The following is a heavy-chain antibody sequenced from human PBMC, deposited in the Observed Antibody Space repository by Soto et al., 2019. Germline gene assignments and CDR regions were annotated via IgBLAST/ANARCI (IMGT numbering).Heavy chain of an antibody. V-gene: IGHV1-18*01. CDR1: GYTFNTYG. J-gene: IGHJ5*02. D-gene: IGHD3-3*01. Sequence: VKVSCKTSGYTFNTYGINWVRQAPGQGLELMGWISAYDGKTTYAEKFQGRVTLTTDTSTSTAYMELRSLRSDDTAIYYCARDPHEFWTSYWFDPWGQGAPVTVSS. CDR3: ARDPHEFWTSYWFDP. CDR2: ISAYDGKT.